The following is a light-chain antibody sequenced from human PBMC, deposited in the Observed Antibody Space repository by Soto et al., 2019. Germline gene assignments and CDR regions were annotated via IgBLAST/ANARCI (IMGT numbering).Light chain of an antibody. CDR2: DVS. J-gene: IGLJ2*01. V-gene: IGLV2-14*01. CDR3: SAHTTSSSRI. Sequence: QSALTQPASVSGSPGQSITISCTGTSNDIGAYNFISWYQQHPGKAPKLMICDVSNRPSGVSNRFSGSKSGNTAYMTISGLQAEDEADYYCSAHTTSSSRIFGGGIKLTVL. CDR1: SNDIGAYNF.